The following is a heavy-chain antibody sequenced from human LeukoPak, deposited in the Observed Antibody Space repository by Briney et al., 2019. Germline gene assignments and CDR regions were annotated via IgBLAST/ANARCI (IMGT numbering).Heavy chain of an antibody. J-gene: IGHJ4*02. CDR2: TRNKANSYTT. Sequence: GGSLRLSCAAPGFTFSDHYMDWVRQAPGKGLEWVGRTRNKANSYTTEYAASVKGRFTISRDDSKNSLYLQMNSLKTEDTAVYYCALTSRADYFDYWGQGTLVTVSS. V-gene: IGHV3-72*01. D-gene: IGHD3-9*01. CDR1: GFTFSDHY. CDR3: ALTSRADYFDY.